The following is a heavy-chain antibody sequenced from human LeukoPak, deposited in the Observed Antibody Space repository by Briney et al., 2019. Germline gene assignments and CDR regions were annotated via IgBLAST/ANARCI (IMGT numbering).Heavy chain of an antibody. CDR1: GFTFISYA. J-gene: IGHJ4*02. Sequence: PGGSLRLSCAASGFTFISYAMNWVRQAPGKGLQWVSGISGSGGRTYYADSVKGRFTISRDNSKNMLYLQMNSLRAEDTAVYYCARGATRFDYWGQGTLVTVSS. CDR3: ARGATRFDY. CDR2: ISGSGGRT. V-gene: IGHV3-23*01.